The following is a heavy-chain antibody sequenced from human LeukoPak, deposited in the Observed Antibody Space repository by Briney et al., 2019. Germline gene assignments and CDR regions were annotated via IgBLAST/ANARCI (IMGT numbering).Heavy chain of an antibody. V-gene: IGHV3-23*01. D-gene: IGHD1-26*01. CDR1: GFTFSTYA. Sequence: GGSLRLSCATSGFTFSTYAMNGVRQAPGKGVEWVSVISASGTITNYADSVKGRFTVSRDKSKNTLFLQMENLRAEDTAVYYCAKLGGNYSPYYSYMDVWGKGTTVTVSS. CDR2: ISASGTIT. J-gene: IGHJ6*03. CDR3: AKLGGNYSPYYSYMDV.